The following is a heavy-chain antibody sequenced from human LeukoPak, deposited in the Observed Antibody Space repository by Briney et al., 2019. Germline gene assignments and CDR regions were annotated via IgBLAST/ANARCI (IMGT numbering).Heavy chain of an antibody. D-gene: IGHD6-19*01. J-gene: IGHJ4*02. CDR2: IYYSGST. Sequence: PSETLSLTCTVSGGSISSGSYYWSWIRQPPGKGLEWIGYIYYSGSTNYNPSLKSRVTISVDTSKNQFSLKLSSVTAADTAVYYCARDRGSGWYEFNYWGQGTLVTVSS. CDR1: GGSISSGSYY. CDR3: ARDRGSGWYEFNY. V-gene: IGHV4-61*01.